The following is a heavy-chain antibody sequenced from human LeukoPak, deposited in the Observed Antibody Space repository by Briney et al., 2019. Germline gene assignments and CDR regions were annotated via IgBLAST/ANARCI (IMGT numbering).Heavy chain of an antibody. CDR1: GFTFSTYA. J-gene: IGHJ4*02. D-gene: IGHD3-22*01. CDR3: ATHHYDSSGYYSPDY. Sequence: AGGSLRLSCATSGFTFSTYAMYWVRQAPGKGLEWVAVISYDGSNKYYADSVKGRFTISRDNSKNTLYLQMNSLRAEDTAVYYCATHHYDSSGYYSPDYWGQGTLVTVSS. CDR2: ISYDGSNK. V-gene: IGHV3-30-3*01.